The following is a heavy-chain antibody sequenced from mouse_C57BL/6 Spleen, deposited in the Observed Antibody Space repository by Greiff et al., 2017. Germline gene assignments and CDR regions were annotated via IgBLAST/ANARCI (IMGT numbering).Heavy chain of an antibody. CDR2: INPNNGGT. V-gene: IGHV1-26*01. CDR1: GYTFTDYY. J-gene: IGHJ3*01. D-gene: IGHD4-1*01. CDR3: ARLAGNFAWFAY. Sequence: EVQLQQSGPELVKPGASVKISCKASGYTFTDYYMNWVKQSHGKSLEWIGDINPNNGGTSYNQKFKGKATLTVDKSSSTAYMELRSLTSEDSAVYYCARLAGNFAWFAYWGQGTLVTVSA.